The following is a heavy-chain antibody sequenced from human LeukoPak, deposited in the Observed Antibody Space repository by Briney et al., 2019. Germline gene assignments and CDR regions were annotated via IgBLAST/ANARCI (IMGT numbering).Heavy chain of an antibody. CDR2: ISGRGDYT. V-gene: IGHV3-23*01. CDR3: AKGYTYGSD. CDR1: GFTFTNYA. Sequence: GGSLRLSCAASGFTFTNYAMNWVRQAPGKGLHWVSTISGRGDYTYYADSVKGRFTISRDNSKNTLYLQMNSLRAEDTAVYYCAKGYTYGSDWGQGTLVTVS. D-gene: IGHD5-18*01. J-gene: IGHJ4*02.